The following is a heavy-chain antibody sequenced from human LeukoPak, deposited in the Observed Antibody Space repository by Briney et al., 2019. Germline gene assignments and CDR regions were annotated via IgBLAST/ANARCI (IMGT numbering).Heavy chain of an antibody. CDR2: IIPIFGTA. Sequence: SVKVSCKASGGTFSSYAISWVRQAPGQGLEWMGGIIPIFGTANYAQKFQGRVAITADESTSTAYMELSSLRSEDTAVYYCARVSSGYYKASFDYWGQGTLVTVSS. D-gene: IGHD3-22*01. CDR1: GGTFSSYA. J-gene: IGHJ4*02. CDR3: ARVSSGYYKASFDY. V-gene: IGHV1-69*13.